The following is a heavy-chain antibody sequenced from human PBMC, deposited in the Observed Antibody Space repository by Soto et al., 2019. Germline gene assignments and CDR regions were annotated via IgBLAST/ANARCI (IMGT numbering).Heavy chain of an antibody. J-gene: IGHJ6*02. CDR3: GRDPELWDENVASRPSIYYYGMDV. CDR1: GFTFSNHY. Sequence: QMQLVESGGGLVEPGGSLRLSCEASGFTFSNHYMSWIRQAPGKGLEWVSYISRSGSTIYYADSVRGRFTISRDNSKSSLTLQMDSRRAEDTAMYYCGRDPELWDENVASRPSIYYYGMDVWGQGTTVTVSS. CDR2: ISRSGSTI. D-gene: IGHD3-16*01. V-gene: IGHV3-11*01.